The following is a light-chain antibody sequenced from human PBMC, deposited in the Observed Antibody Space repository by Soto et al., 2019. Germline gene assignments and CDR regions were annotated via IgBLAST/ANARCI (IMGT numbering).Light chain of an antibody. CDR2: GSS. Sequence: EIVLTQSPGTLSLSPGERATLSCRASQSVSSTFLAWYQQKPGQAPRVLIYGSSARAAGLPDRFSGSGSGTDFTLPISSLEPEDFAVYYCQQYDSSRTSGEGTKVEMK. CDR3: QQYDSSRT. J-gene: IGKJ1*01. V-gene: IGKV3-20*01. CDR1: QSVSSTF.